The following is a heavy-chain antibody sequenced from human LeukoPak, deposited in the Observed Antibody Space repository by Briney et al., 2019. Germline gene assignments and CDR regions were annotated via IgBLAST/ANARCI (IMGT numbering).Heavy chain of an antibody. CDR2: INQGGSVK. CDR1: GFSFRDFW. Sequence: PGGSLRLSCAASGFSFRDFWMTWVRQVPGKGLEWVANINQGGSVKYYVDSVKGRFTISRDDAKSSLYVQMNSLRDEDTAVYYCARFGYSGWSLEYWGQGTLVTVSS. J-gene: IGHJ4*02. D-gene: IGHD5-12*01. CDR3: ARFGYSGWSLEY. V-gene: IGHV3-7*01.